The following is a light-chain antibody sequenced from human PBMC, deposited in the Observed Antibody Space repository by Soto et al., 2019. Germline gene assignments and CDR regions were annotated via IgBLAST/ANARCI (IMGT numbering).Light chain of an antibody. V-gene: IGKV3-15*01. J-gene: IGKJ1*01. CDR1: QTIINN. CDR2: SAS. Sequence: DIEMTQSPATLSASPGDRVTLTCRGSQTIINNLAWYQQKPGQAPRLLISSASTRDTGVPGRFTGSGSGTDFTLTISRLQSEDFAIYYCQHYYKLPPTCGQGTKVDI. CDR3: QHYYKLPPT.